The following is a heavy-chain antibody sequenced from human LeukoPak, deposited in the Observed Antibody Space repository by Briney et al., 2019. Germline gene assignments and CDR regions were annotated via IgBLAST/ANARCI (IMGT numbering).Heavy chain of an antibody. CDR2: ISDNGYDT. D-gene: IGHD3-22*01. CDR3: AKDPTHFRVWDDYDNTRLNY. CDR1: GFTFSSSA. Sequence: GGSLRLSCAASGFTFSSSAMTWVRQAPGKGLEWVSAISDNGYDTFYADSVKGRFTISRDNSKNAVYLQMNSLRAEDTAVYYCAKDPTHFRVWDDYDNTRLNYWGQGTLVTVSS. V-gene: IGHV3-23*01. J-gene: IGHJ4*02.